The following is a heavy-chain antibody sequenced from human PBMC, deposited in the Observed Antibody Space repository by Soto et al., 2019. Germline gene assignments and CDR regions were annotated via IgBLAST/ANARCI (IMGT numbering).Heavy chain of an antibody. V-gene: IGHV3-23*01. D-gene: IGHD5-18*01. CDR2: ISGSGGST. J-gene: IGHJ4*02. CDR1: GFTFSSYA. Sequence: GGSLRLSCAASGFTFSSYAMSWVRQSPGKGLEWVSAISGSGGSTYYADSVKGRFTISRDNSKNTLYLQMNSLRAEDTAVYYCAKDLPLLGYSYGFDFDYWGQGTLVTVSS. CDR3: AKDLPLLGYSYGFDFDY.